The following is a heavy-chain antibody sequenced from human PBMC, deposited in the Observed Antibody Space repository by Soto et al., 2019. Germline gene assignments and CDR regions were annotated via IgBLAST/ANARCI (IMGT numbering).Heavy chain of an antibody. Sequence: QVQLVESGGGLVKPGGSLRLSCAASGFTFSDYYMSWIRQAPGKGLEWVSYISSSSSYTNYADSVKGRFTISRDNAKNSLYLQMNSLRAEDTAVYYCARVVGYYDYVWGSYRTEYFQHWGQGTLVTVSP. CDR3: ARVVGYYDYVWGSYRTEYFQH. J-gene: IGHJ1*01. CDR2: ISSSSSYT. CDR1: GFTFSDYY. V-gene: IGHV3-11*06. D-gene: IGHD3-16*02.